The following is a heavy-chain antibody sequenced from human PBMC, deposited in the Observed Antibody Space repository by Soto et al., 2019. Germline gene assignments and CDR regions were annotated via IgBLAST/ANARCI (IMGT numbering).Heavy chain of an antibody. CDR3: ARERGMPGYYYGMDV. Sequence: QVQLQESGPGLVKPSQTLSLTCTVSGGSISSGGYYWSWIRQHPGKGLEWIGYIYYSGSTYYNPSLKSRVTIAVDTSKNQFSLKLSSVTAADTAVYYGARERGMPGYYYGMDVWGQGTTVTVSS. CDR1: GGSISSGGYY. CDR2: IYYSGST. J-gene: IGHJ6*02. V-gene: IGHV4-31*03. D-gene: IGHD2-2*01.